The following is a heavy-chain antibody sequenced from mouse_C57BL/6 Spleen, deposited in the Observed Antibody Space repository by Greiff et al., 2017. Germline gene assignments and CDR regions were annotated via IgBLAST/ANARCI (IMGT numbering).Heavy chain of an antibody. CDR3: ARDDITTVVADY. V-gene: IGHV1-55*01. D-gene: IGHD1-1*01. Sequence: QVQLQQPGAELVKPGASVKMSCKASGYTFTSYWITWVKQRPGQGLEWIGDIYPGSGSTNYNEKFKSKATLTVDTSSSTAYMQLSSLTSEDSAVYYCARDDITTVVADYWGQGTTLTVSS. CDR1: GYTFTSYW. CDR2: IYPGSGST. J-gene: IGHJ2*01.